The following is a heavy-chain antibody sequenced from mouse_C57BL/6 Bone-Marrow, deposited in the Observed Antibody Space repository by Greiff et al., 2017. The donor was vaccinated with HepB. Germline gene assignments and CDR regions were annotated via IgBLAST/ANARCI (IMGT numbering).Heavy chain of an antibody. CDR1: GYTFTDYN. J-gene: IGHJ3*01. D-gene: IGHD2-5*01. CDR2: INPNNGGT. Sequence: VQLQQSGPELVKPGASVKMSCKASGYTFTDYNMHWVKQSHGKSLEWIGYINPNNGGTSYNQKFKGKATLTVNKSSSTAYMELRSLTSEDSAVYYCAGGYYSNLAWFAYWGQGTLVTVSA. V-gene: IGHV1-22*01. CDR3: AGGYYSNLAWFAY.